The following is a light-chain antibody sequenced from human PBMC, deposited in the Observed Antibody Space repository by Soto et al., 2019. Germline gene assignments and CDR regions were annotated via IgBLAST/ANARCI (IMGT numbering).Light chain of an antibody. CDR1: SSDVGGYNY. CDR3: CSHAGSYTFV. Sequence: QSVLTQPRSVSGSPGQSVTISCTGTSSDVGGYNYVSWYQQQPGKAPKVMIYDVRKRPSGVPDRFSGSKSGNTASLTISGLQAEDEADYYCCSHAGSYTFVFGTGTKLTVL. V-gene: IGLV2-11*01. CDR2: DVR. J-gene: IGLJ1*01.